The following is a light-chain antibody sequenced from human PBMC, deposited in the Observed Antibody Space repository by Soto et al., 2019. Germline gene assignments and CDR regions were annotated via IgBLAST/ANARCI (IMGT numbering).Light chain of an antibody. CDR1: SSNIGAGYD. CDR2: SNN. J-gene: IGLJ3*02. V-gene: IGLV1-40*01. CDR3: QSFDSSLSGWV. Sequence: QSVLTQPPSVSGAPGQRVTISCTGSSSNIGAGYDVHWYQQLPGTAPKLLIYSNNNWPSGVPDRFSGSKSGTSASLAITGLQAEDEADYYCQSFDSSLSGWVFGGGTKLTVL.